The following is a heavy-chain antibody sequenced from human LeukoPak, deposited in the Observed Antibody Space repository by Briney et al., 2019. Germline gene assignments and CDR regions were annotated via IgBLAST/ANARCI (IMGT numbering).Heavy chain of an antibody. Sequence: PGGSLRLSCAASGFTFDDYAMHWVRQAPGKGLEWVSGISWNSGSIGYADSVKGRFTISGDNAKNSLYLQMNSLRAEDMALYYCAKEFRTHDAFDIWGQGTMVTVSS. J-gene: IGHJ3*02. CDR2: ISWNSGSI. CDR3: AKEFRTHDAFDI. CDR1: GFTFDDYA. D-gene: IGHD1-14*01. V-gene: IGHV3-9*03.